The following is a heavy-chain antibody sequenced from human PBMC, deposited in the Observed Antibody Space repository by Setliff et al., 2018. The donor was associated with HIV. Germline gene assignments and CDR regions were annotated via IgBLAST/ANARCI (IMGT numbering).Heavy chain of an antibody. J-gene: IGHJ1*01. CDR2: IYYSGST. CDR3: AGIIATPGTT. Sequence: SETLSLTCTVPGGSIRGHYWSWIRQPPGRGLEWIGTIYYSGSTYYKPSLKSRGTISVDTSKNQFYLKLNSVTAADSAVYYCAGIIATPGTTWGQGTLVTVSS. CDR1: GGSIRGHY. V-gene: IGHV4-59*11. D-gene: IGHD6-13*01.